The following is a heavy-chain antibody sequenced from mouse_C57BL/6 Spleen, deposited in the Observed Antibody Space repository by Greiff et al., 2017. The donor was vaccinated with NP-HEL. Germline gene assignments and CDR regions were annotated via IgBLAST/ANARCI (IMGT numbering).Heavy chain of an antibody. CDR3: ARPTVVANYARDY. Sequence: EVQLVESGGGLVQPGGSLSLSCAASGFTFTDYYMSWVRQPPGKALEWLGFIRNKANGYTTEYSASVKGRFTISRDNSQSILYLQMNALRAEDSATYYCARPTVVANYARDYWGQGTSVTVSS. D-gene: IGHD1-1*01. CDR1: GFTFTDYY. CDR2: IRNKANGYTT. J-gene: IGHJ4*01. V-gene: IGHV7-3*01.